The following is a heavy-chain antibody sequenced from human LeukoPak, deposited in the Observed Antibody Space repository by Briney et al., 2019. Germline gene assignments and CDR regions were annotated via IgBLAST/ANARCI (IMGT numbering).Heavy chain of an antibody. CDR1: GYSFISYW. D-gene: IGHD3-16*01. V-gene: IGHV5-51*01. CDR3: AVKPGYTGSWGTFDP. Sequence: GESLKISCKASGYSFISYWIGWVRQKPGKGLEWMGSIYPGDSDTRYSPSFQGQVTISADESIRTAYVQWSSLKASDTAMYYCAVKPGYTGSWGTFDPWGQGTLVTVSS. CDR2: IYPGDSDT. J-gene: IGHJ5*02.